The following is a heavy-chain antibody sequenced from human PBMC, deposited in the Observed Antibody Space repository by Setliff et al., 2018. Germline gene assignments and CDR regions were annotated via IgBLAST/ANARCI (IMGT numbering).Heavy chain of an antibody. V-gene: IGHV3-20*04. J-gene: IGHJ3*02. CDR2: INWNGGST. Sequence: GGSLRLSCAASGFTFDDYGMGWVRQAPGKGLEWVSGINWNGGSTGYAGSVKGRFTISRDNAKNSLYLQMNSLRVEDTALYYCARYSSGWTGGASDIWGQGTMVTVSS. D-gene: IGHD6-19*01. CDR3: ARYSSGWTGGASDI. CDR1: GFTFDDYG.